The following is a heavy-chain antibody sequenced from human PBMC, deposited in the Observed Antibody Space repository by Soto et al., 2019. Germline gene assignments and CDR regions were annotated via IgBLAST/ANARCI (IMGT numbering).Heavy chain of an antibody. CDR2: IYHSGST. CDR1: GYSISSGYY. V-gene: IGHV4-38-2*01. CDR3: ARMRAAGTFDY. Sequence: PSETLSLTCAVSGYSISSGYYWGWIRQPPGKGLEWIGSIYHSGSTNYNPSLKSRVTMSVDTSKNQFSLKLTSMTAADTAMYYCARMRAAGTFDYWGQGTLVTVSS. D-gene: IGHD6-13*01. J-gene: IGHJ4*02.